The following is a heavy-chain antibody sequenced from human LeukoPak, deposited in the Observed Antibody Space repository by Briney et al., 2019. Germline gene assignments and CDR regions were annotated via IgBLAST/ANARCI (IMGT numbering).Heavy chain of an antibody. CDR1: GGSLSSYY. CDR3: ARVPSVIDAFDI. Sequence: PSETLSLTCTVSGGSLSSYYWSWIRQPPGKGLEWIAYIYYTGSTYYNPSLKSRLTISVDTSKNHFSLRLSSMTAADTAVYYCARVPSVIDAFDIWGQGTMVTVSS. D-gene: IGHD2-21*01. CDR2: IYYTGST. V-gene: IGHV4-59*06. J-gene: IGHJ3*02.